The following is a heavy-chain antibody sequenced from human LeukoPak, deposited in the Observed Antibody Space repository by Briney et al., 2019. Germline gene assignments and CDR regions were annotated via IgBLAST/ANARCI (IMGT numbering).Heavy chain of an antibody. D-gene: IGHD1-26*01. Sequence: PGGSLRLSCAASGFTFSSYWMSWVRQAPGKGLEWVANIKQDGSEKYYVDSVKGRFTISRDDAKRTVDLQMDNLRAEDTAIYYCAYRNNFEYWGQGALVTVSS. J-gene: IGHJ4*02. CDR2: IKQDGSEK. CDR1: GFTFSSYW. CDR3: AYRNNFEY. V-gene: IGHV3-7*05.